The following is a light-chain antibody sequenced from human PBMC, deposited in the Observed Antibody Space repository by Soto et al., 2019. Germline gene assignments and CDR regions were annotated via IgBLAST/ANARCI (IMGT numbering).Light chain of an antibody. Sequence: EIVMTQSPATLSVSPGERATLSCRASQSVSSNLAWYQQKPGQAPRLLIYGASTRATGIPARFSGSGSGTDFTLTISSLQSEDFAVYYCQQYYNWPLTFGGGTKVEIK. J-gene: IGKJ4*01. CDR2: GAS. CDR3: QQYYNWPLT. V-gene: IGKV3-15*01. CDR1: QSVSSN.